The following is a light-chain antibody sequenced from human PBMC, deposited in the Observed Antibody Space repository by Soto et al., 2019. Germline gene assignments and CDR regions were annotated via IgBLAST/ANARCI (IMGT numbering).Light chain of an antibody. Sequence: QSVLTQPASVSGPPGQSMTISCTGTSSDVGGYNYVSWYQHHPGKAPKLIIYDVTNRPSGVSNPFSGSKSGNTASLTISGLQPEDEADYYCSSYTTSNTRQIVFGTGTKVTVL. CDR2: DVT. CDR1: SSDVGGYNY. CDR3: SSYTTSNTRQIV. V-gene: IGLV2-14*03. J-gene: IGLJ1*01.